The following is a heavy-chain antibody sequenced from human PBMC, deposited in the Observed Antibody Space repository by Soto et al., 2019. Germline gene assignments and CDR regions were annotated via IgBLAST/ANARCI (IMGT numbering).Heavy chain of an antibody. Sequence: SVKVSCKASGGTFSSYAISWVRQAPGQGLEWMGGIIPIFGTANYAQKFQGKVTITADESTSTAYMELSSLRSEDTAVYYCARGGLMITFGGVIVTPSSYYYYGMDVWGQGTTVTVSS. CDR2: IIPIFGTA. J-gene: IGHJ6*02. CDR1: GGTFSSYA. V-gene: IGHV1-69*13. D-gene: IGHD3-16*02. CDR3: ARGGLMITFGGVIVTPSSYYYYGMDV.